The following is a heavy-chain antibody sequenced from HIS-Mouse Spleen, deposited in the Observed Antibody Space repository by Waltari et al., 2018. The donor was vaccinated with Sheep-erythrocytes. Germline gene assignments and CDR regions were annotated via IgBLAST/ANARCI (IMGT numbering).Heavy chain of an antibody. J-gene: IGHJ4*02. CDR2: INPGGGST. CDR3: ARDHSIVVPYYFDY. V-gene: IGHV1-46*01. CDR1: GYTFTSYY. Sequence: QVQLVQSGAEVKKPGASVKVSCKASGYTFTSYYMHWVRQAPGQGLEWMGIINPGGGSTSYEQKFQGRVTMTRETSTSTVYMELSSLRSEDTAVYYCARDHSIVVPYYFDYWGQGTLVTVSS. D-gene: IGHD3-22*01.